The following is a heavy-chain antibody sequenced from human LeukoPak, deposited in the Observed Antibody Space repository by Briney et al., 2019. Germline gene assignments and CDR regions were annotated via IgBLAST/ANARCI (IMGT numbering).Heavy chain of an antibody. CDR2: ISSSGGTI. CDR3: ARDRQWFDH. J-gene: IGHJ5*02. Sequence: PGGSLRLSCAASGFTFSSYEMNWVRQAPGKGLEWVSYISSSGGTIYYADSVKGRFTISRDNAKNSLYLQMNSLEADGTAVYYCARDRQWFDHWGQGTLVTVSS. V-gene: IGHV3-48*03. CDR1: GFTFSSYE.